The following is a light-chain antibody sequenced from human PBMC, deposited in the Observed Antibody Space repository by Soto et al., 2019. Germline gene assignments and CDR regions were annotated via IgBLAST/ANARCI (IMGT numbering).Light chain of an antibody. CDR3: QHYGSSLRT. V-gene: IGKV3-11*01. J-gene: IGKJ1*01. Sequence: EIVLTQSPATLSLSPGERATLSCRASQSVSSYLAWYQQKPGQAPRLLIYDAYNRATGIPPRFSGSGSGTDFTLTISSLEPEDSAVYYCQHYGSSLRTFGQGTKVDIK. CDR1: QSVSSY. CDR2: DAY.